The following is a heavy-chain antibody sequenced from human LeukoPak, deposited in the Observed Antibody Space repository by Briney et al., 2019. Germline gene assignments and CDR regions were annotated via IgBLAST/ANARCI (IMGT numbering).Heavy chain of an antibody. V-gene: IGHV3-7*01. CDR3: ATPDY. J-gene: IGHJ4*02. CDR1: GFTFSNAW. Sequence: GGSLRLSCAASGFTFSNAWMSWVRQAPGKGLEWVANIKQDGSEKYYVDSVKGRFTISRDNSKNTLYLQMNSLRAEDTAVYYCATPDYWGQGTLVTVSS. CDR2: IKQDGSEK.